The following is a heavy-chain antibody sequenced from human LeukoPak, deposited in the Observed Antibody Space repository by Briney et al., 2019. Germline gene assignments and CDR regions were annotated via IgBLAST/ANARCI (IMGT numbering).Heavy chain of an antibody. J-gene: IGHJ4*02. CDR1: GFIVSSNY. D-gene: IGHD3-10*01. V-gene: IGHV3-53*01. CDR2: IYDTGST. CDR3: ARVIGVVRADYYFDY. Sequence: GGSLRLSCAVSGFIVSSNYMNWVRQAPGKGLEWVSVIYDTGSTYYADSVKGRFTISRENSKNTVYLQMNSLRAEDTAVYYCARVIGVVRADYYFDYWGQGTLVAVSS.